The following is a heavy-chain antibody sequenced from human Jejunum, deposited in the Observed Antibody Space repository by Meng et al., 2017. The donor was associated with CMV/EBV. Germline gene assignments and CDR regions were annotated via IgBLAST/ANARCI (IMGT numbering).Heavy chain of an antibody. CDR1: GYPFTGYY. V-gene: IGHV1-2*06. J-gene: IGHJ5*02. CDR3: AHQAVAGTRGWFDP. CDR2: INPNSGGT. D-gene: IGHD6-19*01. Sequence: VGLVQSVAEGKKPGAAVKVSCKASGYPFTGYYMHWVRQAPGQGLEWMGRINPNSGGTNYAQKFQGRVTMTRDTSISTAYMELSRLRSDDTAVYYCAHQAVAGTRGWFDPWGQGTLVTVSS.